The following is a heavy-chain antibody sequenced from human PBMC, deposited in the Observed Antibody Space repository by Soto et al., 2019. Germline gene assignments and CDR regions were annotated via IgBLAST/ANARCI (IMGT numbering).Heavy chain of an antibody. J-gene: IGHJ6*02. CDR2: IWYDGSNK. CDR3: ARGELLLVYYYYGMDV. V-gene: IGHV3-33*01. Sequence: GGSLRLSCAASGFTFSSYGMHWVRQAPGKGLEWVAVIWYDGSNKYYADSVKGRFTISRDNSKNTLYLQMNSLRAEDTAVYYCARGELLLVYYYYGMDVWGQGTTVTVSS. D-gene: IGHD3-10*01. CDR1: GFTFSSYG.